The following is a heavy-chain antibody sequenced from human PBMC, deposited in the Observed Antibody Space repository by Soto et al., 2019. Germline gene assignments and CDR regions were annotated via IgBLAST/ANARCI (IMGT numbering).Heavy chain of an antibody. Sequence: SETLSLTCAISGDSVSSNSAAWNWIRQSPSRGLEWLGRTYYRSKWYNDYAVSVKSRITINPDTSKNQFSLQLNSVTPEDTAVYYCASVALYCSGGIGYSGVDAFDVWGQGTMVTVSS. CDR1: GDSVSSNSAA. CDR2: TYYRSKWYN. CDR3: ASVALYCSGGIGYSGVDAFDV. V-gene: IGHV6-1*01. D-gene: IGHD2-15*01. J-gene: IGHJ3*01.